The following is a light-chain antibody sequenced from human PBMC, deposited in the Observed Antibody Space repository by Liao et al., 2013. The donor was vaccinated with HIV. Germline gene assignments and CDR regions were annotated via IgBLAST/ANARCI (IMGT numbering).Light chain of an antibody. V-gene: IGLV3-21*04. Sequence: SYELTQPPSVSVAPGKTARITCGGNNIGSKSVHWYQQKPGQAPVLVIYYDSDRPSGIPERISGSNSGNTATLTISRVEVGDEADYYCQVWDNSSDQVVFGGGTKVTVL. J-gene: IGLJ2*01. CDR1: NIGSKS. CDR2: YDS. CDR3: QVWDNSSDQVV.